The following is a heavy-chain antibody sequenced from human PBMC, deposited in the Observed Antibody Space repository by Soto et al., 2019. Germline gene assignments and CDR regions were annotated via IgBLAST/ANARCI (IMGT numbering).Heavy chain of an antibody. CDR1: GFTFGNYA. CDR2: ISGSGGGT. D-gene: IGHD3-9*01. J-gene: IGHJ4*02. V-gene: IGHV3-23*01. Sequence: GGSLRLYFAASGFTFGNYAMTWVRQAPGKGLECVSRISGSGGGTYYADSVKGRFTISRDNSENTLYLHLNSLRVEDTAIYYCEIIPHRYNALTGPGYWGQGALVTVS. CDR3: EIIPHRYNALTGPGY.